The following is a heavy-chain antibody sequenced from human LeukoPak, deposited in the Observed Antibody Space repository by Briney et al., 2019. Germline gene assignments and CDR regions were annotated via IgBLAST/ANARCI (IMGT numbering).Heavy chain of an antibody. CDR1: GFTFSSYS. V-gene: IGHV3-21*01. J-gene: IGHJ4*02. D-gene: IGHD6-13*01. Sequence: GGSLRLPCAASGFTFSSYSMNWVRQAPGKGLEGVSSISSSSSYIYYADSVKGRFTISRNNAKNSLYLQMNSLRAEDTAVYYCARDSEAAAGIEKFDYWGQGTLVTVSS. CDR2: ISSSSSYI. CDR3: ARDSEAAAGIEKFDY.